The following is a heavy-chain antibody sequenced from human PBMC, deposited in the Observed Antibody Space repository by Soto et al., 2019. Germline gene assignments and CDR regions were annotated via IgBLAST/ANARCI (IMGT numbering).Heavy chain of an antibody. J-gene: IGHJ6*03. CDR1: GGSISSSSYY. CDR2: IYYSGST. V-gene: IGHV4-39*01. Sequence: SETLSLTCTVSGGSISSSSYYWGWIRQPPGKGLELIGSIYYSGSTYYNPSLKSRVTISVDTSKNQFSLKLSSVTAADTAVYYYARHGVDGNNAPYYYYYYYMDVWGKGTTVTVSS. CDR3: ARHGVDGNNAPYYYYYYYMDV. D-gene: IGHD3-3*01.